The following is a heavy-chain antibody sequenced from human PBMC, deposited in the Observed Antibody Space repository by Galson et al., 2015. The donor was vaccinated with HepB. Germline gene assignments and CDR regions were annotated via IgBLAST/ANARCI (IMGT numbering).Heavy chain of an antibody. D-gene: IGHD2-21*02. V-gene: IGHV1-69*13. Sequence: SVKVSCKASGGTFSRFIVSWVRQAPGQGLEWIGGNIPLFATIKYARKFQDRVTISADESTSTTYLELSNLRSDDTAIYYCGRSSYLVVDPPAVPFDYWGQGTLVTVSS. CDR2: NIPLFATI. J-gene: IGHJ4*02. CDR3: GRSSYLVVDPPAVPFDY. CDR1: GGTFSRFI.